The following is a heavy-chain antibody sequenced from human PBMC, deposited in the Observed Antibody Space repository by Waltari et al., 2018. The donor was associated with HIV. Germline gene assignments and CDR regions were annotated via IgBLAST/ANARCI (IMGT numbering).Heavy chain of an antibody. CDR3: AREVENLYVLDD. CDR1: GHNFVNSV. D-gene: IGHD1-1*01. Sequence: QIQLVQSGLEVKEPGASVRVSCKASGHNFVNSVIAWVRQAPGQGLEWMGWISARNGKKVYSQKVQGRVTMTTDTSSTTFYLDLRSLTSDDTAVYFCAREVENLYVLDDWGQGTLVAVSS. CDR2: ISARNGKK. V-gene: IGHV1-18*01. J-gene: IGHJ1*01.